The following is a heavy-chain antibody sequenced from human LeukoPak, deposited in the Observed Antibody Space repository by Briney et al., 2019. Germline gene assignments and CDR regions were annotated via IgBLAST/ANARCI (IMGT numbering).Heavy chain of an antibody. CDR1: GGSFSGYY. J-gene: IGHJ3*02. Sequence: KPSETLSLTCAVYGGSFSGYYWSWIRQPPGKGREWIGEINHSGSTNYNPSLKSRVTISVDTSKNQFSLKLSSVTAADTAVYYCASSIVVVVADAFDIWGQGTMVTVSS. D-gene: IGHD2-15*01. V-gene: IGHV4-34*01. CDR2: INHSGST. CDR3: ASSIVVVVADAFDI.